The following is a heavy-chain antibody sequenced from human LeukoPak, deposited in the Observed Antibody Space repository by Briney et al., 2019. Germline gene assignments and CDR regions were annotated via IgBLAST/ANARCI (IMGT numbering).Heavy chain of an antibody. D-gene: IGHD3-9*01. CDR3: ARVALDYDILTGYYIPVFDY. CDR1: GFTFSDYY. V-gene: IGHV3-11*06. Sequence: GGSLRLSCAASGFTFSDYYMSWIRQAPGKGLEWVSYISGSSSYTNYADSVKGRFTISRDNAKNSLYLQMNSLRAEDTAVYYCARVALDYDILTGYYIPVFDYWGQGTLVTVSS. CDR2: ISGSSSYT. J-gene: IGHJ4*02.